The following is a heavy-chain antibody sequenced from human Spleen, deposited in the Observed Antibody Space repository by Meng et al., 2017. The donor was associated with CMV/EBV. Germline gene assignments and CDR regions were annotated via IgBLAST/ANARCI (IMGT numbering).Heavy chain of an antibody. D-gene: IGHD3-16*01. Sequence: LSFAASGFTFSRYAMPWVRQAPGKGLEWVAVISYDGSNKYYADSVKGRFTISRDNSKNTLYLQMNSLRAEDTAVYYCARDLTLRVWDWGQGTLVTVSS. V-gene: IGHV3-30*04. J-gene: IGHJ4*02. CDR2: ISYDGSNK. CDR1: GFTFSRYA. CDR3: ARDLTLRVWD.